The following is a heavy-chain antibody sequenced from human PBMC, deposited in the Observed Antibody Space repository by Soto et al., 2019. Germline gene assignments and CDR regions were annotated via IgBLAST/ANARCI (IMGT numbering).Heavy chain of an antibody. J-gene: IGHJ4*02. CDR2: INPTLGTT. Sequence: QLVQSGAEVKKPDSSVKVSCKASESIFTNSGVTWVRQAPGQGLEWMGGINPTLGTTHYAQRFQGRLTIYADESRTIVNRGLSNLTPDDTAVYYCARLRSDCGGGTCSGSFWGQGTLVTVSS. V-gene: IGHV1-69*01. D-gene: IGHD2-15*01. CDR3: ARLRSDCGGGTCSGSF. CDR1: ESIFTNSG.